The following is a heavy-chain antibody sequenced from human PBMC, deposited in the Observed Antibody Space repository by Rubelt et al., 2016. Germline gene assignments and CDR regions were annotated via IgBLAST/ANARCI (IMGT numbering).Heavy chain of an antibody. CDR3: ASGYDSSGYYYPDRKENWFDP. Sequence: QVQLQQWGAGLLKPSETLSLTCAVYGGSFSGYYWSWIRQPPGKGMEWIGEITHSGSTNYNPSLKSRVTISVDTSKNQFSLKLSSVTAADTAVYYCASGYDSSGYYYPDRKENWFDPWGQGTLVTVSS. CDR1: GGSFSGYY. V-gene: IGHV4-34*01. J-gene: IGHJ5*02. CDR2: ITHSGST. D-gene: IGHD3-22*01.